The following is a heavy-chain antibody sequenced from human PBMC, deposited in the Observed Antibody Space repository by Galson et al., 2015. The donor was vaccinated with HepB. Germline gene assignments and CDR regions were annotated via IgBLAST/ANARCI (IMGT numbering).Heavy chain of an antibody. V-gene: IGHV3-7*03. CDR1: GFTFSSYW. Sequence: SLRLSCAASGFTFSSYWMSGVRQAPGKGLEWVANIKQDGSEKYYVDSVKGRFTISRDNAKNSLYLQMNGLRAEDTAVYYCAREQAYCGGGRCYYYYGMDVWGQGTTATVSS. D-gene: IGHD2-21*01. J-gene: IGHJ6*02. CDR2: IKQDGSEK. CDR3: AREQAYCGGGRCYYYYGMDV.